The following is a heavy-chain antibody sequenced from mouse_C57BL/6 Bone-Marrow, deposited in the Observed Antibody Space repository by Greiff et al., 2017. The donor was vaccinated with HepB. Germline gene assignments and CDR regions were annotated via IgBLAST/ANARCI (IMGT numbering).Heavy chain of an antibody. D-gene: IGHD6-1*01. CDR1: GYAFSSSW. CDR2: IYPGDGDT. CDR3: GASDGVYAMDY. J-gene: IGHJ4*01. V-gene: IGHV1-82*01. Sequence: QVQLQQSRPELVKPGASVKISCKASGYAFSSSWMNWVKQRPGKGLEWIGRIYPGDGDTNYNGKFKGKATLTADKSSSTAYMQLSSLTSEDSAVYFCGASDGVYAMDYWGQGTSVTVSS.